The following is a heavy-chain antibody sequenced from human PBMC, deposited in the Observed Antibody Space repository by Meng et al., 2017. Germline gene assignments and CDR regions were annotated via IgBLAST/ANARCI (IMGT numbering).Heavy chain of an antibody. CDR1: GFSLSTSGMR. J-gene: IGHJ4*02. CDR2: IDWDADK. V-gene: IGHV2-70*04. Sequence: SGPTLVKPTQTLTLTCTFSGFSLSTSGMRVSWIRQPPGKALEWLARIDWDADKFYSTSLKTRLTISMDTSKNQVVLTMTNMDPVDTGTYYCARIRDGHYLDYWGQGTPVTVSS. CDR3: ARIRDGHYLDY.